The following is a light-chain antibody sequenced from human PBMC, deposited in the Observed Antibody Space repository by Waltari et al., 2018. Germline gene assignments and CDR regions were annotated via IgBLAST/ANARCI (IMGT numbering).Light chain of an antibody. CDR3: QQSYSAPFT. CDR1: QSIDRY. V-gene: IGKV1-39*01. CDR2: SAS. Sequence: EIQMTHSPSSLSVSAGDRVTITCRASQSIDRYLNWYQQKEGRAPNLLIYSASNLQSGVPSRFSGSGSGTDFTLTISSLQHEDFATYYCQQSYSAPFTFGPGTKVDI. J-gene: IGKJ3*01.